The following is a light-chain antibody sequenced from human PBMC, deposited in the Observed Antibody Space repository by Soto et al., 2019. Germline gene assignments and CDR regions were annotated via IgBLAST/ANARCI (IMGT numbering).Light chain of an antibody. Sequence: QSVLTQPPSASGTPGQTVTISCSGGSYNIGKNLVYWYQQRPGTSPKILIFKSNARPPGVPDRFSGSNSGSSSSLPISGLRSADEAAYFCAAWDDSLSAWVFGGGTKVTVL. CDR2: KSN. V-gene: IGLV1-47*01. CDR1: SYNIGKNL. CDR3: AAWDDSLSAWV. J-gene: IGLJ3*02.